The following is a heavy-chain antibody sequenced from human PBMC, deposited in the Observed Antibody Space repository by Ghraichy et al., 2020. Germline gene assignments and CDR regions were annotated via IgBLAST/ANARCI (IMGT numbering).Heavy chain of an antibody. D-gene: IGHD3-22*01. Sequence: ASVKVSCKASGYTFTGYYMHWVRQAPGQGLEWMGWINPNSGGTNYAQKFQGRVTMTRDTSISTAYMELSRLRSDDTAVYYCARAYDSSGYYYIPDYWGQGTLVTVSS. J-gene: IGHJ4*02. CDR1: GYTFTGYY. CDR3: ARAYDSSGYYYIPDY. V-gene: IGHV1-2*02. CDR2: INPNSGGT.